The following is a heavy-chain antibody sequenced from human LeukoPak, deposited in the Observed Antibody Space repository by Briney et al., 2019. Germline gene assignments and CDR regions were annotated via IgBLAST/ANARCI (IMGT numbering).Heavy chain of an antibody. CDR2: INHSGST. V-gene: IGHV4-59*08. CDR3: ARAGGRGYSYGLKY. Sequence: SETLSLTCTVSGVSISSYYWWWLRQPPGKGLEGIGDINHSGSTNYNPSLKSRVTISIDASKNQFSLKLSSVTAADTAVYYCARAGGRGYSYGLKYWGQGTLVTVSS. J-gene: IGHJ4*02. D-gene: IGHD5-18*01. CDR1: GVSISSYY.